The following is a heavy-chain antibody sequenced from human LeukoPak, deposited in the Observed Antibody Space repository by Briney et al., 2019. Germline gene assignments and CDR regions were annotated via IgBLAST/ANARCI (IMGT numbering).Heavy chain of an antibody. CDR1: GGTFSSYA. Sequence: KVSCKASGGTFSSYAVSWVRQAPGQGLGWMGGIIPIFGTANYAQKFQGRVTITTDESTSTAYMELSSLRSEDTAVYYCASDSSGWYYDYWGQGTLVTVSS. J-gene: IGHJ4*02. V-gene: IGHV1-69*05. D-gene: IGHD6-13*01. CDR3: ASDSSGWYYDY. CDR2: IIPIFGTA.